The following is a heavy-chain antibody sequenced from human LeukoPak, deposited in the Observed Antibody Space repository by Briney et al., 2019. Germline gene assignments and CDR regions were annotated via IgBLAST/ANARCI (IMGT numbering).Heavy chain of an antibody. Sequence: SGTLSLTCTVSGGSISSYYWSWIRQPAGKGLEWIGRIYTSGSTNYNPSLKSRVTMSVDTSKNQFSLKLSSVTAADTAVYYCARIRALGPDQYYFDYWGQGTLVTVSS. D-gene: IGHD3/OR15-3a*01. CDR2: IYTSGST. J-gene: IGHJ4*02. V-gene: IGHV4-4*07. CDR1: GGSISSYY. CDR3: ARIRALGPDQYYFDY.